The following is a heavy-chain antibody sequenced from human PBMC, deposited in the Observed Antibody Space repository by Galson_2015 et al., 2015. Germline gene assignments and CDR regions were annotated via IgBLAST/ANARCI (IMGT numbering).Heavy chain of an antibody. D-gene: IGHD1-26*01. CDR2: ISYDGSNK. Sequence: SLRLSCAASGFTFSSYGMHWVRQAPGKGLEWVAVISYDGSNKYYADSVKGRFTISRGNSKNTLYLQMNSLRAEDTAVYYCATDGSYYDYWGQGTLVTVPS. V-gene: IGHV3-30*03. CDR1: GFTFSSYG. J-gene: IGHJ4*02. CDR3: ATDGSYYDY.